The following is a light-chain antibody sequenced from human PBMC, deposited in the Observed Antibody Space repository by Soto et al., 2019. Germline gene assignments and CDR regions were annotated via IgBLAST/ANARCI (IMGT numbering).Light chain of an antibody. Sequence: QSVLNHPASVSGSPGQSIAISCTGTSSDVGGYNYVSWYQQHPGKAPKFMIYDVSNRPSGVSIRFSGSKSGNTASLTISGLQAEDEADYYCCSYTTSNTRQIVFGTGTKVTVL. CDR2: DVS. CDR3: CSYTTSNTRQIV. V-gene: IGLV2-14*01. J-gene: IGLJ1*01. CDR1: SSDVGGYNY.